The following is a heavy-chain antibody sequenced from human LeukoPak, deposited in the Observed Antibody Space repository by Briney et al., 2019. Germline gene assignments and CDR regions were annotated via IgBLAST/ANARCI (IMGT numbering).Heavy chain of an antibody. D-gene: IGHD3-22*01. V-gene: IGHV3-21*01. CDR3: AEGYDSSGYYFVY. Sequence: GGSLRLSCAASGFTFSSYSMNWVRQAPGKGLEWVSSISSSSSYIYYADSVKGRFTISRDNAKKSLYLQMNSLRAEDTAVYYCAEGYDSSGYYFVYWGQGTLVTVSS. CDR1: GFTFSSYS. J-gene: IGHJ4*02. CDR2: ISSSSSYI.